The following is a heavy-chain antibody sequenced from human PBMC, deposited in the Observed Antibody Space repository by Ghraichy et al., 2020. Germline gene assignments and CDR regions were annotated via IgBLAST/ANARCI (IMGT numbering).Heavy chain of an antibody. CDR1: GFTFRSYW. CDR3: ARDLDYGGNLWELHLDY. J-gene: IGHJ4*02. CDR2: IKQDGSEK. D-gene: IGHD4-23*01. Sequence: GGSLRLSCAASGFTFRSYWMSWVRQAPGKGLEWVANIKQDGSEKYYVDSLKGRFTISRDNAKNSLYLQMNSLRAEDTAVYYCARDLDYGGNLWELHLDYWGQGTLVTVSS. V-gene: IGHV3-7*01.